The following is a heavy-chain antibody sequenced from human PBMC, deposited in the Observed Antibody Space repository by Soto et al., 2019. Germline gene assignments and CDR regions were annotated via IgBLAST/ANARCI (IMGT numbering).Heavy chain of an antibody. V-gene: IGHV4-31*03. CDR1: GGSISSGGYS. CDR3: ARARTTVTTWSYGTVGWFDP. D-gene: IGHD4-17*01. Sequence: QVQLQESGPGLVKPSQTLSLTCTVSGGSISSGGYSWSWLRQHPGQGLEWVGYIYYSGSTYYNPSLKSRVTIPEDTAKNQASRKRSSVTAADTAVYYWARARTTVTTWSYGTVGWFDPWGQGTLVTVSS. CDR2: IYYSGST. J-gene: IGHJ5*02.